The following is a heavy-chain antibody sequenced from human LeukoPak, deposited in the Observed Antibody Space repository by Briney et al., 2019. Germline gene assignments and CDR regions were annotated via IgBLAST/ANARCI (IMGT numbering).Heavy chain of an antibody. CDR1: GFTFSSYS. CDR2: ISSSSSYI. V-gene: IGHV3-21*01. CDR3: ARDKSPYDIWSALWD. Sequence: EGSLRLSCAASGFTFSSYSMNWVRQAPGKGLEWVSSISSSSSYIYYADSVKGRFTISRDNAKNSLYLQMNSLRAEDTAVYYCARDKSPYDIWSALWDWGQGTLVTVSS. J-gene: IGHJ4*02. D-gene: IGHD3-3*01.